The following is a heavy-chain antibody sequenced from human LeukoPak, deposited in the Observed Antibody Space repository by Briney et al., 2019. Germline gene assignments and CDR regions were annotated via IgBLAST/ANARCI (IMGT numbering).Heavy chain of an antibody. CDR1: GDSISSYY. D-gene: IGHD6-25*01. CDR3: ARSRGNLYFQH. J-gene: IGHJ1*01. V-gene: IGHV4-59*01. CDR2: IHYTGST. Sequence: SATLSLTCTVSGDSISSYYWSWIRQSPAKGLEGIGYIHYTGSTYYNPSLRRRVTISVDTSKNQFSLRLTSVPAADTAMCYCARSRGNLYFQHWGQGTLVTVSS.